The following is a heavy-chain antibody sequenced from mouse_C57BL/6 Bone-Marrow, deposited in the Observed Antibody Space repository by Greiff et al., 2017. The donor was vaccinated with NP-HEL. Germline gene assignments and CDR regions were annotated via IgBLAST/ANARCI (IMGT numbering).Heavy chain of an antibody. Sequence: EVQLQESVAELVRPGASVKLSCTASGFNIKNTYMHWVKQRPEQGLEWIGRIDPANGNTKYAPKFQGKATITADTSSNTAYLQLSSLTSEDTAIYYCARGIYYYGSRDYAMDYWGQGTSVTVSS. J-gene: IGHJ4*01. CDR3: ARGIYYYGSRDYAMDY. V-gene: IGHV14-3*01. D-gene: IGHD1-1*01. CDR1: GFNIKNTY. CDR2: IDPANGNT.